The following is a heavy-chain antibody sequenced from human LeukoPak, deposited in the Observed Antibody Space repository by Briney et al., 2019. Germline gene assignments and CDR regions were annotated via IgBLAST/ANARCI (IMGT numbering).Heavy chain of an antibody. Sequence: GGSLRLSCAASGFTFSSYAMSWVRQAPGKGLEWVSSISSSSSYIYYADSVKGRFTISRDNAKNSLYLQMNSLRAEDTAVYYCASNPDAYYDFWSGSGYYGMDVWGQGTTVTVSS. J-gene: IGHJ6*02. CDR3: ASNPDAYYDFWSGSGYYGMDV. CDR1: GFTFSSYA. V-gene: IGHV3-21*01. CDR2: ISSSSSYI. D-gene: IGHD3-3*01.